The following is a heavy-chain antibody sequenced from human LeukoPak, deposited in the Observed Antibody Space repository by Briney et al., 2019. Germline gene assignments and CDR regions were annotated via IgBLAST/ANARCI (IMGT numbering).Heavy chain of an antibody. D-gene: IGHD3-10*01. CDR2: INSDGSTT. CDR1: GFTFSSYW. J-gene: IGHJ6*03. CDR3: ARGGVGSGSYYYYYMDV. V-gene: IGHV3-74*01. Sequence: PGGSLRLSCAASGFTFSSYWMHWVRQVPGKGLVWVSRINSDGSTTNYADSVKGRFTISRDNAKNTLYLQMNSLRAEDTAVYYCARGGVGSGSYYYYYMDVWGKGTTVTVSS.